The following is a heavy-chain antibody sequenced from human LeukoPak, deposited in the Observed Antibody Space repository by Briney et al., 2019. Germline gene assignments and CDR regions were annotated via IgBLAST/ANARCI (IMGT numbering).Heavy chain of an antibody. V-gene: IGHV4-4*02. CDR3: ASAYCGGDCYPYNWFDP. Sequence: PSETLSLTCAVSGGSISSSNWWSWVRQPPGKGLEWIGSIYHSGSTYYNPSLKSRVTISVGTSKNQFSLKLSSVTAADTAVYYCASAYCGGDCYPYNWFDPWGQGTLVTVSS. CDR1: GGSISSSNW. D-gene: IGHD2-21*02. J-gene: IGHJ5*02. CDR2: IYHSGST.